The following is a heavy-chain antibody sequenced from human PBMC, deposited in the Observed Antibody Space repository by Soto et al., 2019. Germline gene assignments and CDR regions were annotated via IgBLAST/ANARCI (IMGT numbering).Heavy chain of an antibody. CDR2: ISGSGGST. CDR1: GFTFSSYA. V-gene: IGHV3-23*01. J-gene: IGHJ6*02. D-gene: IGHD3-3*01. CDR3: AKDPGITIFGVVIRLGMDV. Sequence: EVQLLESGGGLVQAGGSLRLSCAASGFTFSSYAMSWVRQAPGKGLEWVSAISGSGGSTYYADSVKGRFTISRDNSKNTLYLQMNSLRAEDTAVYYCAKDPGITIFGVVIRLGMDVWGQGTTVTVSS.